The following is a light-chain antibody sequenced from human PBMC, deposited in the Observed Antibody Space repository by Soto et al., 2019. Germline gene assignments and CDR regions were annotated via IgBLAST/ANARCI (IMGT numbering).Light chain of an antibody. CDR2: STS. V-gene: IGKV3-20*01. CDR3: QQYVSSPFT. CDR1: QSVSINY. J-gene: IGKJ3*01. Sequence: EIVLTQSPGTLSLSPGERATLSCRASQSVSINYLAWFQQKPGQAPRLLIYSTSSRATGIPDRFSGSGSGTDFTLTITSLEPEDCAVYYCQQYVSSPFTFGPGTKVDIK.